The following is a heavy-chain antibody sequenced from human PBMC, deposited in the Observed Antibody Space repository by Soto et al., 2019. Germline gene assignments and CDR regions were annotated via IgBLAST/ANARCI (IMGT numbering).Heavy chain of an antibody. CDR3: VRDRSTCKDC. J-gene: IGHJ4*02. CDR2: IKSDGTST. Sequence: EVQLVESGGGLVQPGGSLRLSCAASGFTFSSYWMHWVRQVPGKRLVWVSRIKSDGTSTDYADSVKGRFTISRDNAKNRLYLQMNSLRVEDTAVYYCVRDRSTCKDCWGQGTLVTVSS. CDR1: GFTFSSYW. V-gene: IGHV3-74*01. D-gene: IGHD2-2*01.